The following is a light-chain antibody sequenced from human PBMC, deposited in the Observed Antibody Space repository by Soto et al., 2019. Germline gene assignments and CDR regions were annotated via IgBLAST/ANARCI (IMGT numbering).Light chain of an antibody. CDR3: SSYTSSSTVV. CDR2: EVS. Sequence: QSALTQPASVSGSPGQSLTISCTGTSSDVGGYNYVSWYQQHPGKAPKLMISEVSNRPSGVSDRFSGSKSGNTASLTISGLQAEDEADYYCSSYTSSSTVVFGGGTQLTVL. V-gene: IGLV2-14*01. J-gene: IGLJ2*01. CDR1: SSDVGGYNY.